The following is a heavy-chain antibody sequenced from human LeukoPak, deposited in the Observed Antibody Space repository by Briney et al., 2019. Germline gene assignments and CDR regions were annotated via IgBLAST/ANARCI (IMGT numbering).Heavy chain of an antibody. CDR2: IYYSGST. D-gene: IGHD3-22*01. J-gene: IGHJ4*02. CDR1: GGSISSGDYY. CDR3: ARCDSSGYFDY. V-gene: IGHV4-30-4*01. Sequence: PSETLSLTCTVSGGSISSGDYYWSWLRQPPGKGLEWIGYIYYSGSTYYNPSLKSRVTISVDTSKNQFSLKLSSVTAADTAVYYCARCDSSGYFDYWGQGTLVTVSS.